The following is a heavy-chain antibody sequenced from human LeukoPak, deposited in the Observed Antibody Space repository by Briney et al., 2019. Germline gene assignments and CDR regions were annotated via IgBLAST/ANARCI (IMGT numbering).Heavy chain of an antibody. CDR2: IYYSGST. J-gene: IGHJ6*02. Sequence: PSETLSLTCTVSGGSISSGDYYWSWIRQPPGRGLEWIGYIYYSGSTYYNPSLKSRVTISVDTSKNQFSLKLSSVTAADTAVYYCARDEWVIRDGMDVWGQGTTVTVSS. CDR3: ARDEWVIRDGMDV. CDR1: GGSISSGDYY. D-gene: IGHD2-21*01. V-gene: IGHV4-30-4*08.